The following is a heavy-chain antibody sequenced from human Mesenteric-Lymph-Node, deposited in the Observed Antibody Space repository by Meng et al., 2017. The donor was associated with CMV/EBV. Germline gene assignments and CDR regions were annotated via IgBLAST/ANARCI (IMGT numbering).Heavy chain of an antibody. CDR2: IYSDGTT. Sequence: SETLSLTCSVSGTSMTTISSLYYWGWIRQPPGRGPEWIGSIYSDGTTFYNPSLKSRATISVDTSKNQFSLSLSSVTAADTAVYYCARGPLSPSIAAPGYWFDPWGLGTLVTVSS. D-gene: IGHD6-13*01. CDR1: GTSMTTISSLYY. CDR3: ARGPLSPSIAAPGYWFDP. V-gene: IGHV4-39*07. J-gene: IGHJ5*02.